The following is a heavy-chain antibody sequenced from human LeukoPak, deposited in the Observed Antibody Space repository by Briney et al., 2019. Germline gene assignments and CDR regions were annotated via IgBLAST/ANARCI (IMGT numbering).Heavy chain of an antibody. J-gene: IGHJ4*02. D-gene: IGHD1-26*01. V-gene: IGHV3-23*01. CDR2: ISGSGGSA. Sequence: TGGSLRLSCAASGFTFSSYAMSWVRQAPGKGLEWVSGISGSGGSAYYADSVKGRFTISRDNSKNTLYLQVNSLRAEDTAVYYCAKAVGSTLFDYWGQGTLVTVSS. CDR1: GFTFSSYA. CDR3: AKAVGSTLFDY.